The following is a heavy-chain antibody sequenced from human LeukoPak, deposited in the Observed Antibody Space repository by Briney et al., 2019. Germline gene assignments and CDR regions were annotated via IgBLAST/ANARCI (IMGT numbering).Heavy chain of an antibody. J-gene: IGHJ4*02. CDR3: ARGRVEGYSSSWYDY. CDR2: IYHSGST. Sequence: SETLSLTCAVSGGSISSSNWWSWVRQPPGKGLEWIGEIYHSGSTNYNPSLKSRVTISVDKSKNQFSLKLSSVTAEDTAVYYCARGRVEGYSSSWYDYWGQGTLVTVSS. D-gene: IGHD6-13*01. V-gene: IGHV4-4*02. CDR1: GGSISSSNW.